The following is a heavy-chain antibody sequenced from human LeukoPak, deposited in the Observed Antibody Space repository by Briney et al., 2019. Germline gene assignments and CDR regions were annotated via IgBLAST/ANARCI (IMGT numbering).Heavy chain of an antibody. CDR3: ARRSGDGYYFFDY. CDR1: GGSITSSGYS. D-gene: IGHD3-22*01. CDR2: IHHRRNT. J-gene: IGHJ4*02. Sequence: PSETLSLTCTVSGGSITSSGYSWGWIRQPPGKGLEWIGDIHHRRNTNYNPSLKSLFTISVDTSKNQFSLKVSSVTAADTAVYYCARRSGDGYYFFDYWGQGTLVTVSS. V-gene: IGHV4-39*01.